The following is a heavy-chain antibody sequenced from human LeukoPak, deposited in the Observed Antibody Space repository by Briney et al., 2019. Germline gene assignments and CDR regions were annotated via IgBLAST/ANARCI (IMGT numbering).Heavy chain of an antibody. CDR1: GFTFSSYS. CDR2: ISSSSSYI. V-gene: IGHV3-21*01. J-gene: IGHJ4*02. D-gene: IGHD3-10*01. CDR3: ARSPQGSRQLDY. Sequence: GGSLRLSCAASGFTFSSYSMNWVRQAPGKGLEWVSSISSSSSYIYYADSVKGRFTISRDNAKNSLYLQMNSLRAEDTAVYCCARSPQGSRQLDYWGQGTLVTVSS.